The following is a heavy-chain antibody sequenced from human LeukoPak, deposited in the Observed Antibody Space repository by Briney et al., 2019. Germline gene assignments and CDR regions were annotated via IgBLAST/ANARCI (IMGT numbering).Heavy chain of an antibody. CDR3: ARDTGLLLMGELYFDY. CDR2: FSGSGGTT. CDR1: GFTFSSYA. D-gene: IGHD2-2*01. J-gene: IGHJ4*02. Sequence: GSLRLSCAASGFTFSSYAMNWVRQAPGRGLEWVSGFSGSGGTTYYADSVKGRFTISRDNAKNSLYLQMNSLRAEDTAVYYCARDTGLLLMGELYFDYWGQGTLVTVSS. V-gene: IGHV3-23*01.